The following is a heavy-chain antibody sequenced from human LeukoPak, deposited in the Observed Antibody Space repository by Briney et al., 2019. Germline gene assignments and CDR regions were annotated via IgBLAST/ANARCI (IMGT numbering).Heavy chain of an antibody. J-gene: IGHJ5*02. CDR1: GGSFSGDY. CDR2: INHSGST. CDR3: ARVLIEVHCTTTSCTEDNWFDA. Sequence: SETLSLTCAVYGGSFSGDYWSWIRQSPGKGLEWIGEINHSGSTNYNPSLKSRVTISVDTSKNQFSLKLSSVTAADTAVYYFARVLIEVHCTTTSCTEDNWFDAWGQGNLVTVSS. D-gene: IGHD2-2*01. V-gene: IGHV4-34*01.